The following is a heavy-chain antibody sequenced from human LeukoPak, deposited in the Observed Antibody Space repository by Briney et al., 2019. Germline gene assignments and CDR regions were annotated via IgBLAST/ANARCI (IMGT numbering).Heavy chain of an antibody. J-gene: IGHJ4*02. Sequence: PGGSLTPSRQVSETTLAKFARGWVGKPQGRGREWAAGILDIGGGTNYADSVKGRFTISRDNPKNTLYLQMNSLRAEDTAVYFCAKRGVVIRVILVGFHKEANYFDSWGQGALVTVSS. D-gene: IGHD3-10*01. CDR3: AKRGVVIRVILVGFHKEANYFDS. CDR1: ETTLAKFA. CDR2: ILDIGGGT. V-gene: IGHV3-23*01.